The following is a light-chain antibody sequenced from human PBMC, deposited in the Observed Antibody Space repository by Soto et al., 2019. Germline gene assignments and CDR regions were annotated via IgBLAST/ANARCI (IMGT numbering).Light chain of an antibody. Sequence: EIVLTQSPVTLSLSPGERATLSCRASQSVTDFLAWYQQKPGQAPRLLIYDASSGATGIPARFSGSGSGTYLTLPISSLEPGDFAVYYCQQRSKWPLTFGGGTKVYIK. CDR3: QQRSKWPLT. J-gene: IGKJ4*01. V-gene: IGKV3-11*01. CDR2: DAS. CDR1: QSVTDF.